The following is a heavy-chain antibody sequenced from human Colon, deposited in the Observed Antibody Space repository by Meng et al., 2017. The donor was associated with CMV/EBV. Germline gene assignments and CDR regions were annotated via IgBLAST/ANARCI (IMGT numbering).Heavy chain of an antibody. CDR3: ASSKDRFLEEGWFDP. J-gene: IGHJ5*02. V-gene: IGHV3-73*01. D-gene: IGHD3-3*01. CDR2: IRSKANSYAT. Sequence: GESLKISCAASGFTFCGSAMHWVRQASGKGLEWVGRIRSKANSYATAYAASVKGRFTISRDDSKNTAYLQMNSLKTEDTAVYYCASSKDRFLEEGWFDPWGQGTLVTVSS. CDR1: GFTFCGSA.